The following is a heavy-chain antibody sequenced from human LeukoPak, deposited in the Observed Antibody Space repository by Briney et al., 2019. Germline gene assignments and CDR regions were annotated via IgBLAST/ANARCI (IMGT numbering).Heavy chain of an antibody. Sequence: GGSLRLSCAVSGFTFSSYGMHWVRQAPGKGLEWVAVISNDGSNKYYADPVKGRFTISRDNSKNTLYLQMNSLRAEDTAVYYCAKDLSGRTAMAPGVFDYWGQGTLVTVSS. D-gene: IGHD5-18*01. CDR1: GFTFSSYG. V-gene: IGHV3-30*18. J-gene: IGHJ4*02. CDR2: ISNDGSNK. CDR3: AKDLSGRTAMAPGVFDY.